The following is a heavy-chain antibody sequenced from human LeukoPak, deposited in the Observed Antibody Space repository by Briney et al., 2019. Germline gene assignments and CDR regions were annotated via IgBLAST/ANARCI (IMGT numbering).Heavy chain of an antibody. V-gene: IGHV4-30-2*01. CDR3: ARDLLNEGNHLDY. CDR1: GGSISSGDYS. Sequence: SETLSLTCAVSGGSISSGDYSWSWIRQPPGKGLEWIGYIYHSGSTYYNPSLKSRVTISVDRSKNQFSLKLSSVTAADTAVYYCARDLLNEGNHLDYWGQGTLVTVSS. CDR2: IYHSGST. J-gene: IGHJ4*02. D-gene: IGHD4-23*01.